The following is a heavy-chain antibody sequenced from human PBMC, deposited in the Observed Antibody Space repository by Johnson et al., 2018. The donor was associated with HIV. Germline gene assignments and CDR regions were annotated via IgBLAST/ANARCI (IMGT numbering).Heavy chain of an antibody. V-gene: IGHV3-30*02. CDR2: IRYDGSNK. Sequence: QMLLVESGGGVVQPGGSLILSCAAFGFTFSSYGMHWVRQAPGKGLEWVAFIRYDGSNKYYADSMKRRFTISRDNSKNTLYLQMNSLRAEDTAVYYYAKGKKSLPDAFDIWGQGTMVTVSS. CDR3: AKGKKSLPDAFDI. J-gene: IGHJ3*02. CDR1: GFTFSSYG.